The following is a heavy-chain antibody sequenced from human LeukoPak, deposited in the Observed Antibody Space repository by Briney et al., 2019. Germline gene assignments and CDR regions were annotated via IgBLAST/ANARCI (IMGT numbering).Heavy chain of an antibody. CDR3: ARAAQTGTVDY. J-gene: IGHJ4*02. CDR2: INQDGSEE. D-gene: IGHD3-9*01. Sequence: GGSLRLSCAASGFTFSSYGMSWVRQAPGKGLEWVANINQDGSEEYYVDSVKGRFTISRDNAKSSLFLQMGSLRAEDTAVYYCARAAQTGTVDYWGQGTLVTVSS. V-gene: IGHV3-7*01. CDR1: GFTFSSYG.